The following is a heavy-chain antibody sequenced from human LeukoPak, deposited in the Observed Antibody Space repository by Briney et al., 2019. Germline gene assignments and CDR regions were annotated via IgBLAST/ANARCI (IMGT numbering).Heavy chain of an antibody. D-gene: IGHD3-16*02. Sequence: PGGSLRLSCAASGLTGSHNYVSWVRQPPGKGLEWIGSIYYNGNTYRNPSLKSRITIYADTSKNQFFLKLSSVTAADTAVYYCARSSRYEPDKRALGDYWGQGSLVTVSS. CDR2: IYYNGNT. CDR1: GLTGSHNY. V-gene: IGHV4-38-2*01. J-gene: IGHJ4*02. CDR3: ARSSRYEPDKRALGDY.